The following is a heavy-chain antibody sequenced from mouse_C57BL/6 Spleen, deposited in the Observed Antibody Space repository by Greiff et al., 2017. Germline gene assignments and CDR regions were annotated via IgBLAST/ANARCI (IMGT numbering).Heavy chain of an antibody. Sequence: VQLQQSGAELARPGASVKMSCKASGYTFTSYTMHWVKQRPGQGLEWIGYINPSSGYTKYNQKFKDKATLTADKSSSTAYMQLSSLTSEDSAVXYCARCPSLRRDGYFDYWGQGTTLTVSS. CDR3: ARCPSLRRDGYFDY. D-gene: IGHD2-12*01. CDR1: GYTFTSYT. CDR2: INPSSGYT. J-gene: IGHJ2*01. V-gene: IGHV1-4*01.